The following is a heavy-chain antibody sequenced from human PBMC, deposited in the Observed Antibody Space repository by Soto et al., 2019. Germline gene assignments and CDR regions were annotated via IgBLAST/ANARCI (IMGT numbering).Heavy chain of an antibody. V-gene: IGHV4-59*01. CDR2: IYYSGST. Sequence: QVQLQESGPGLVKPSETLSLTCTVSGGSISSYYWSWIRQPPGKGLEWIGYIYYSGSTNYNPSLKSRVTISVDTSNNQFSLKLSSVTAADTAVYYCARDRWDCSGGSCYLYYYYGMDVWGQGTTVTVSS. CDR1: GGSISSYY. J-gene: IGHJ6*02. D-gene: IGHD2-15*01. CDR3: ARDRWDCSGGSCYLYYYYGMDV.